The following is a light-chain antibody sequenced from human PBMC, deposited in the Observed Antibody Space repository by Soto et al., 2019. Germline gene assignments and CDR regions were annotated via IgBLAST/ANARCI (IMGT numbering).Light chain of an antibody. Sequence: QLVLTQSPSASASLGASVKLTCTLSSGHSNYAIAWHQQQSEKGPRYLMKLNSDGSHSKGDGIPDRFSGSSSGAERYLTIPRLQSEGGADYYCQTGGSGIVVFGGGTKLTVL. V-gene: IGLV4-69*01. CDR2: LNSDGSH. CDR3: QTGGSGIVV. J-gene: IGLJ2*01. CDR1: SGHSNYA.